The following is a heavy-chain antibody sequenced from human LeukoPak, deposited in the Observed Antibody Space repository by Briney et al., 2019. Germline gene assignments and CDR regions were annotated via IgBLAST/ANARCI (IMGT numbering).Heavy chain of an antibody. D-gene: IGHD2-2*02. CDR2: IHSGGTT. V-gene: IGHV4-4*09. Sequence: SETLSLTCTVSGGSITGNHWSWIRQSPGTGLEWNGYIHSGGTTNQNPSLRSRVTMSLDTSRNQFSLRLRSVTAADTALYYCARHGARAGGYCTSTSCYTFDSWGQGTVVTVSA. CDR3: ARHGARAGGYCTSTSCYTFDS. CDR1: GGSITGNH. J-gene: IGHJ4*02.